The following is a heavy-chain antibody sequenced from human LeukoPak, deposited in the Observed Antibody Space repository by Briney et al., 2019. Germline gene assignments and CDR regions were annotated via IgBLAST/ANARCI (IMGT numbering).Heavy chain of an antibody. CDR1: GFTFSTYV. Sequence: GGSLRLSCSVSGFTFSTYVMYWVRQAPGKGMEYVSAINSNGDNTYYADSVNGRFTISRDNSKNTLYLQMSSLRSDDTAVYYCVRGTGYWGQGTLVTVSS. CDR2: INSNGDNT. V-gene: IGHV3-64D*06. J-gene: IGHJ4*02. CDR3: VRGTGY.